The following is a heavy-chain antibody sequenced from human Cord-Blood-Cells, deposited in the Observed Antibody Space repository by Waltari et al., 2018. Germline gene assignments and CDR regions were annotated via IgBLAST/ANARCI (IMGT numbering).Heavy chain of an antibody. J-gene: IGHJ4*02. Sequence: QMQLVQSGPEVKKPGTSVKVSCKASGFTFPSSAVQWVRQARGQRLEWIGWTVVGSGNTNYAQKFQERVTITRDMSTSTAYMELSSLRSEDTAVYYCAAASSRTFPNIAAAGYWGQGTLVTVSS. CDR1: GFTFPSSA. D-gene: IGHD6-13*01. CDR3: AAASSRTFPNIAAAGY. V-gene: IGHV1-58*01. CDR2: TVVGSGNT.